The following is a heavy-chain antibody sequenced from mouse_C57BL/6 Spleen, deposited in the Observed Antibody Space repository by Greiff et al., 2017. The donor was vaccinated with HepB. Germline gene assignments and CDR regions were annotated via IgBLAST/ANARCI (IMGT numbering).Heavy chain of an antibody. J-gene: IGHJ2*01. CDR3: ARANLGGKYYFDY. D-gene: IGHD4-1*01. CDR2: IYPRSGNT. Sequence: VKLMESGAELARPGASVKLSCKASGYTFTSYGISWVKQRTGQGLEWIGEIYPRSGNTYYNEKFKGKATLTADKSSSTAYMELRSLTSEDSAVYFCARANLGGKYYFDYWGQGTTLTVSS. V-gene: IGHV1-81*01. CDR1: GYTFTSYG.